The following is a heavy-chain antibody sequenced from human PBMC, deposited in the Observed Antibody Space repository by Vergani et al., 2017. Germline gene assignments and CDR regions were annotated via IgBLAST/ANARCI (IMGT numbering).Heavy chain of an antibody. CDR2: LSSSSSYI. V-gene: IGHV3-21*01. CDR3: ASSWRGLLRYFDY. J-gene: IGHJ4*02. CDR1: GFPFSSYS. D-gene: IGHD1-26*01. Sequence: EVQLVESGGGLVKPGGSLRLSCAASGFPFSSYSMHWVPQAPGKGMEWVSSLSSSSSYIYYADSVKRRFTVSRDNAKNSLYLQMNSLRAEDTAVYYCASSWRGLLRYFDYWGQGTLVTVSS.